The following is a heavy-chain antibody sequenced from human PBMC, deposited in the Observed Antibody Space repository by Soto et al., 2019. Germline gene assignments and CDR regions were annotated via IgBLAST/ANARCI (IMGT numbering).Heavy chain of an antibody. J-gene: IGHJ6*02. CDR3: ARERYQVISDGMDV. CDR2: INPETGGT. D-gene: IGHD2-2*01. CDR1: GHTFTGYY. V-gene: IGHV1-2*02. Sequence: ASVKVSCKASGHTFTGYYVHWVREAPGQGLEWMGWINPETGGTSYAQKFQGRVTLSRDTSINTAYLELSRLRLDDAAVYFCARERYQVISDGMDVWGQGTTVTVSS.